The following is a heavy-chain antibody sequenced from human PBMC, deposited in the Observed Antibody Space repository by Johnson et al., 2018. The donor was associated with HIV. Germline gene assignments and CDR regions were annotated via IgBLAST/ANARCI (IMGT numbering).Heavy chain of an antibody. J-gene: IGHJ3*02. CDR2: IRQDGSEK. V-gene: IGHV3-7*05. CDR1: RSSFSTYW. D-gene: IGHD4-17*01. CDR3: ATDVYGAREWRPAFDI. Sequence: VQLVESGGGLVQPGGSLKLSCAASRSSFSTYWMAWVRQAPGKRLEWLTNIRQDGSEKYYVDSVKGRFTISRDNAKNSLYLQMNSLRAEDTALYYCATDVYGAREWRPAFDIWGQGTMVTVSS.